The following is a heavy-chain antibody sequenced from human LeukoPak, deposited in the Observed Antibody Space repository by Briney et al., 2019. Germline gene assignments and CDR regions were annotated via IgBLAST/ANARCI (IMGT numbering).Heavy chain of an antibody. J-gene: IGHJ4*02. CDR3: ARHYCTTSSCYTFFL. CDR2: IWYDGSKK. Sequence: TGGSLRLSCAAPGFTFSSYDMHWVRQTPGKGLEWVAVIWYDGSKKYYGDSVKGRFTISRDNSMNMLYLQMNSLRAEDTAVYYCARHYCTTSSCYTFFLWGRGTLVTVSS. D-gene: IGHD2-2*02. V-gene: IGHV3-33*01. CDR1: GFTFSSYD.